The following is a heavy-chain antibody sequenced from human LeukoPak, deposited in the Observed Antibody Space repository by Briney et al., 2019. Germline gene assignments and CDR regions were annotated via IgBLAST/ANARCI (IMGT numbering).Heavy chain of an antibody. CDR2: INHSGST. CDR3: ARGGWALGYIAAAGYGMDV. V-gene: IGHV4-34*01. Sequence: PSETLSLTCAVYGGSYSGYYWSWIRQPPGKGLEWIGEINHSGSTNYNPSLKSRVTISVDTSKNQFSLKLSSVTAADTAVYYCARGGWALGYIAAAGYGMDVWGQGTTVTVSS. J-gene: IGHJ6*02. CDR1: GGSYSGYY. D-gene: IGHD6-13*01.